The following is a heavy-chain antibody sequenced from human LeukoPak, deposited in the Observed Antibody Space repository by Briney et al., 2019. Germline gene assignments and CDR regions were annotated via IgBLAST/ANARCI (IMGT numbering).Heavy chain of an antibody. CDR2: IYYSGST. D-gene: IGHD6-13*01. CDR1: GGSISSSSHY. V-gene: IGHV4-39*01. CDR3: ARLFQSGAAAGTFDY. J-gene: IGHJ4*02. Sequence: NASETLSLTCTVSGGSISSSSHYWGWIRQPPGKGLEWIGSIYYSGSTYYNPSPKSRVTISVDTSKNQFSLKLSSVTAADTAVYYCARLFQSGAAAGTFDYWGQGTLVTVSS.